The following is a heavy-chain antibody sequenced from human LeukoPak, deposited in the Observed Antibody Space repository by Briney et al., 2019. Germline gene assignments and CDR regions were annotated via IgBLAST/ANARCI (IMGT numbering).Heavy chain of an antibody. Sequence: SETLSLTCTVSGGSISSYYWSWIRQPAGQGLEWIGRIYTSGNTNYNPSLKSRVTMSVDTSKNQFSLKLSSVTAADTAVYYCARVSSFWPYFDYWGQGTLVTISS. CDR3: ARVSSFWPYFDY. J-gene: IGHJ4*02. V-gene: IGHV4-4*07. CDR1: GGSISSYY. CDR2: IYTSGNT.